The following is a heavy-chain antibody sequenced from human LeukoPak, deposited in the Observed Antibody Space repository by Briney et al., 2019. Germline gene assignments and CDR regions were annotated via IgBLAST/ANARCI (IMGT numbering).Heavy chain of an antibody. D-gene: IGHD3-22*01. CDR2: IYPGDSDT. J-gene: IGHJ4*02. V-gene: IGHV5-51*01. CDR1: GYGFTSYW. CDR3: AVSYYYDSSGYHLADY. Sequence: GESLKISCKGSGYGFTSYWIGWVRQMPGKGLEWMGIIYPGDSDTRYSPSFQGQVTISADKSISTAYLQWSSLKASDTAMYYCAVSYYYDSSGYHLADYWGQGTLVTVSS.